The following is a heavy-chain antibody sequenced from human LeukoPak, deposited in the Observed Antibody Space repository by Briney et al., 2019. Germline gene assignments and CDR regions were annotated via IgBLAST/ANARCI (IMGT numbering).Heavy chain of an antibody. J-gene: IGHJ5*02. CDR1: GYSFTSYW. D-gene: IGHD2-15*01. CDR3: ARSQGYCSGGSCLQGDWFDP. V-gene: IGHV5-51*01. CDR2: IYPGDSDT. Sequence: KDGESLKISCKGSGYSFTSYWIGWVRQMPGKGLEWMGIIYPGDSDTRYSPSFQGQVTISADKSISTAYLQWGSLKASDTAMYYCARSQGYCSGGSCLQGDWFDPWGQGTLVTVSS.